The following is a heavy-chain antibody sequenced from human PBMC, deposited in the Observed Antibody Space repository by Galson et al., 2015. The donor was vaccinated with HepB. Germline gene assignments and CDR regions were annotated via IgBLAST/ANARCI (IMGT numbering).Heavy chain of an antibody. CDR2: ITTSGSTI. D-gene: IGHD3-3*01. Sequence: ALRTSCAASGFTFSDYYMSWSRQAPGKGLEWVSYITTSGSTINYADSVKGRFTISRDNAKNSLYLQVNSLRAEDTAVYYCARGVALDYWGQGTLVTVSS. J-gene: IGHJ4*02. V-gene: IGHV3-11*01. CDR1: GFTFSDYY. CDR3: ARGVALDY.